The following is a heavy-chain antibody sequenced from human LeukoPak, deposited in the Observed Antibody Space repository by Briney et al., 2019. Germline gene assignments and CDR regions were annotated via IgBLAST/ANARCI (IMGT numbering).Heavy chain of an antibody. CDR1: GFTFSSYS. Sequence: GGSLRLSCAASGFTFSSYSMNWVRQAPGKGLEWVSSISSSSYIYYADSVKGRFTISRDNAKNSLYLQMNSLRAEDTAVCYCAREVQWLGNYFDYWGQGTLVTVSS. J-gene: IGHJ4*02. CDR2: ISSSSYI. V-gene: IGHV3-21*01. D-gene: IGHD6-19*01. CDR3: AREVQWLGNYFDY.